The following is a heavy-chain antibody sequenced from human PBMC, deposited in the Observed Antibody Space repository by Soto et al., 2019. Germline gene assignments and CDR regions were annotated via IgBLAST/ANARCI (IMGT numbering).Heavy chain of an antibody. J-gene: IGHJ4*02. CDR1: GLPHSSFA. V-gene: IGHV3-23*05. D-gene: IGHD2-21*01. Sequence: GGSLRLSCTASGLPHSSFAMMWVPQAPGKGLECVSGIYGSGRGIEYADSVKGRSTISRDNSKNTVYLQMTDLRADDTAVYYCAKDAVYNDGLWLMDHWGQGTQVTVSS. CDR2: IYGSGRGI. CDR3: AKDAVYNDGLWLMDH.